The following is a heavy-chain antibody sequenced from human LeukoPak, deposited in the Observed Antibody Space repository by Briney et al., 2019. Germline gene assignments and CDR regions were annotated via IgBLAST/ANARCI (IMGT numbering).Heavy chain of an antibody. V-gene: IGHV3-33*01. CDR1: GFTFSSYG. D-gene: IGHD4-17*01. CDR3: ARAPYGANGSSYYGMDV. J-gene: IGHJ6*02. CDR2: IWYDGSNK. Sequence: GGSLRLSCAASGFTFSSYGMHWVRQAPGKGLEWVAVIWYDGSNKYYADSVKGRFTISRDNSKKPLYLQMTSLRAEDTAVYSCARAPYGANGSSYYGMDVWGQGTTVTVSS.